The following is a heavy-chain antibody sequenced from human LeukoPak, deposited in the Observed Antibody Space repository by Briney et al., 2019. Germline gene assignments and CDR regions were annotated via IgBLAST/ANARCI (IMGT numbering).Heavy chain of an antibody. V-gene: IGHV1-8*03. D-gene: IGHD4-11*01. J-gene: IGHJ4*02. CDR3: ARLSYDSNYVGTKDPYYFDY. CDR2: MNPNSGNT. Sequence: GASVKVSCKASGYTFTSYDINWVRQATGQGLEWMGWMNPNSGNTGYAQKFQGRVTITRNTSISTAYMELSSLRSEDTAVYYCARLSYDSNYVGTKDPYYFDYWGQGTLVTVSS. CDR1: GYTFTSYD.